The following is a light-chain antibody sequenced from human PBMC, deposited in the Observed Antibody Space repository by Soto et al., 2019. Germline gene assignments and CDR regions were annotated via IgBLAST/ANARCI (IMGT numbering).Light chain of an antibody. Sequence: EIVLTQSPGTLSLSPGERATLSCRASQSVSSSYLAWYQQKPGQAPRLLIYGASSRATGIPDRFSGSGSGTDFTLTISRLEPEDFAVYYCQQSGNSPVFTFGPGTKGDIK. CDR2: GAS. J-gene: IGKJ3*01. V-gene: IGKV3-20*01. CDR3: QQSGNSPVFT. CDR1: QSVSSSY.